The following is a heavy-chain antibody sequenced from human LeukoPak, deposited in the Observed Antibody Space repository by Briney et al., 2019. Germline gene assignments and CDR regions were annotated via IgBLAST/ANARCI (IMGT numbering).Heavy chain of an antibody. V-gene: IGHV4-59*01. D-gene: IGHD3-16*02. Sequence: SETLSLTCTVSDGSISSYYWSWIRQPPGKGLEWIGYIYYSGSTNYNPSLRSRVTISVDTSKNQFSLKLSSVTAADTAVYYCVGSPYVWGSYRYDYWGQGTLVTVSS. CDR1: DGSISSYY. J-gene: IGHJ4*02. CDR2: IYYSGST. CDR3: VGSPYVWGSYRYDY.